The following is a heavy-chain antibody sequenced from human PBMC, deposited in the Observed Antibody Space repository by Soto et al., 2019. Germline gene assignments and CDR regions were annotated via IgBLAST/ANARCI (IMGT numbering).Heavy chain of an antibody. Sequence: EVQLLESGGGLVQPGGSLRLSCAASGFTFSSYAMSWVGQAPGKGLEWVSAISGSGGSTYYADSVKGRFTISRDNSKNTPYLQMNSLRAEDTAVYYCAKDRRGRYSSGWPDYWGQGTLVTVSS. V-gene: IGHV3-23*01. CDR1: GFTFSSYA. J-gene: IGHJ4*02. D-gene: IGHD6-19*01. CDR2: ISGSGGST. CDR3: AKDRRGRYSSGWPDY.